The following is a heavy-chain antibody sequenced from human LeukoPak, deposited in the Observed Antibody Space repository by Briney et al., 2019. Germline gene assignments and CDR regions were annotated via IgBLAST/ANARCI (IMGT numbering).Heavy chain of an antibody. CDR3: ARRARYCSSTSRYVDHKNGWFDP. V-gene: IGHV4-34*01. CDR1: GGFFSGYY. Sequence: SETLSLTCAVYGGFFSGYYWSWIRQPPGKGLEWIGEINHSGSTNYNPSLKSRVTISADTSKNQFSLKLSSVTAADTAVYYCARRARYCSSTSRYVDHKNGWFDPWGQGTLVTVSS. CDR2: INHSGST. D-gene: IGHD2-2*01. J-gene: IGHJ5*02.